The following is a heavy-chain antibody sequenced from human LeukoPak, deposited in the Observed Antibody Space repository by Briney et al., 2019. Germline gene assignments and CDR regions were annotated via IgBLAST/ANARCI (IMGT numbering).Heavy chain of an antibody. CDR1: GYSFTDYY. V-gene: IGHV1-2*02. CDR2: INPNSGGT. J-gene: IGHJ5*02. D-gene: IGHD2-21*01. CDR3: ARADRLHGGPYLIGP. Sequence: PVASVKVSCKTSGYSFTDYYMHWVRQAPGQGLEWMGWINPNSGGTSSAQKFQGRVTMTRDTSITTVYMEVSWLTPDDTAIYYCARADRLHGGPYLIGPWGQGTLVTVSS.